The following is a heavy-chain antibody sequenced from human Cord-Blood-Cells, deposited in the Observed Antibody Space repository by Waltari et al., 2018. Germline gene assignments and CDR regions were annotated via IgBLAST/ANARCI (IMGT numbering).Heavy chain of an antibody. J-gene: IGHJ4*02. CDR1: GFTFSSYG. Sequence: QVQLVESGGGLVQPGRSLRLSCAASGFTFSSYGMHWVRQAPGKGLEWVAVIWYDGSNKYYADSGKGRFTISRDNSKNTLYLQMNILRAEDTAVYYCARGRGITGTTDYWGQGTLVTVSS. D-gene: IGHD1-7*01. CDR2: IWYDGSNK. CDR3: ARGRGITGTTDY. V-gene: IGHV3-33*01.